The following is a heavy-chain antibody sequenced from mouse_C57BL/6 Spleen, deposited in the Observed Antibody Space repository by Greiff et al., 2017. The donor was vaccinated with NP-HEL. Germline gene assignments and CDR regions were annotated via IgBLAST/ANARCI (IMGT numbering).Heavy chain of an antibody. CDR2: ISYDGSN. CDR1: GYSITSGYY. Sequence: EVQLQQSGPGLVKPSQSLSLTCSVTGYSITSGYYWNWIRQFPGNKLEWMGYISYDGSNNYNPSLKNRISITRDTSKNQFFLKLNSVTTEDTATYYCARSFYYGNYADAMDYWGQGTSVTVSS. D-gene: IGHD2-1*01. CDR3: ARSFYYGNYADAMDY. V-gene: IGHV3-6*01. J-gene: IGHJ4*01.